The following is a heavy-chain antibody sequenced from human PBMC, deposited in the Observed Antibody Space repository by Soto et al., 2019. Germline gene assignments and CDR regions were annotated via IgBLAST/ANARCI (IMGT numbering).Heavy chain of an antibody. CDR3: ASDFWGGLDY. Sequence: SETLSLTCAVSGGSISSGGYSWSWIRQPPGKGLEWIGYIYHSGSTYYNPSLKSRVTISVDRSKNQFSLKLSSVTAADTAVYYCASDFWGGLDYWGQGTLVTVSS. J-gene: IGHJ4*02. V-gene: IGHV4-30-2*01. D-gene: IGHD7-27*01. CDR1: GGSISSGGYS. CDR2: IYHSGST.